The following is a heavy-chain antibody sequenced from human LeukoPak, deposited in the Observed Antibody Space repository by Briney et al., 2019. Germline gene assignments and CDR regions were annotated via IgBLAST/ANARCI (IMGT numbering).Heavy chain of an antibody. J-gene: IGHJ4*02. CDR3: ARGGGIVATLGQGYYFDY. CDR2: ISSSSSYI. CDR1: GFTFSSYS. D-gene: IGHD5-12*01. V-gene: IGHV3-21*01. Sequence: PGGPLRLSCAASGFTFSSYSMNWVRQAPGKGLEWVSSISSSSSYIYYADSVKGRFTISRDNAKNSLYLQMNSLRAEDTAVYYCARGGGIVATLGQGYYFDYWGQGTLVTVSS.